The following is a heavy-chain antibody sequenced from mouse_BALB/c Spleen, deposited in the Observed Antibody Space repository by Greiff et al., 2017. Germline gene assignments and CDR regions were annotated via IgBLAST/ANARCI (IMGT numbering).Heavy chain of an antibody. CDR1: GYSITSGYY. V-gene: IGHV3-6*02. CDR2: ISYDGSN. J-gene: IGHJ1*01. CDR3: ARRYYGSSYNWYFDV. Sequence: DVQLQESGPGLVKPSQSLSLTCSVTGYSITSGYYWNWIRQFPGNKLEWMGYISYDGSNNYNPSLKNRISITRDTSKNQFFLKLNSVTTEDTATYYCARRYYGSSYNWYFDVWGAGTTVTVSA. D-gene: IGHD1-1*01.